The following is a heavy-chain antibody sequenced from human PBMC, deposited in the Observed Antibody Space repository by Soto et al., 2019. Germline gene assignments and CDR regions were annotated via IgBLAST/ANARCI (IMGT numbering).Heavy chain of an antibody. D-gene: IGHD3-10*01. Sequence: SGPTLVNPTQTLTLTCTFSGFSLSTSGRCVSWIRQPPGKALEWLARIDWDDDKYYSTSLKTRLTISKDTSKNQVVLTMTNMDPVDTATYYCARISTYYYGSGSPKGSLGDAFDIWGQGTMVTVSS. J-gene: IGHJ3*02. V-gene: IGHV2-70*11. CDR1: GFSLSTSGRC. CDR3: ARISTYYYGSGSPKGSLGDAFDI. CDR2: IDWDDDK.